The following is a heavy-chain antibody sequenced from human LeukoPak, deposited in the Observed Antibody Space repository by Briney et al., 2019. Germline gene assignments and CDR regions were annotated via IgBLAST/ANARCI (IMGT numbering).Heavy chain of an antibody. V-gene: IGHV4-34*01. Sequence: SETLSLTCAVYGGSFSGYYWSWIRQPPGKGLEWIGEINHSGSTNYNPSLKSRVTISVDTSKNQFSLKLSSVTAADTAVYYCASGVYSYGYALGYWGQGTLVTVSS. CDR2: INHSGST. J-gene: IGHJ4*02. D-gene: IGHD5-18*01. CDR1: GGSFSGYY. CDR3: ASGVYSYGYALGY.